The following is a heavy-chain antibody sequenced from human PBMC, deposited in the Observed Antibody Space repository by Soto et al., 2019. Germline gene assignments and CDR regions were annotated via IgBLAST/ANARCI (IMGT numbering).Heavy chain of an antibody. CDR3: AIIGGDYGSNNWIDP. CDR1: GDSIRRNY. CDR2: IYYSGST. V-gene: IGHV4-59*01. Sequence: PSETLSLTCGVSGDSIRRNYWTWIRQSPGKGLEWIGHIYYSGSTKYNPSLKSRVLISIDTSKNQFSLRLTSVTAADTATYYCAIIGGDYGSNNWIDPWGQGALVTVSS. J-gene: IGHJ5*02. D-gene: IGHD4-17*01.